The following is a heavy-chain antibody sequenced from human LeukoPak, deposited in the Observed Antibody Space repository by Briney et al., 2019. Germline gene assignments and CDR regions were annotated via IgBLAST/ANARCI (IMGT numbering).Heavy chain of an antibody. D-gene: IGHD2-15*01. Sequence: GGSLRLSCAASGFTFSSYSMNWVRQAPGKGLEWVSPISSSSSYIYYADSVKGRFTISRDNAKNSLYLQMNSLRAEDTAVYYCAREEGYCSGGSCYSGDAFDIWGQGTMVTVSS. CDR2: ISSSSSYI. V-gene: IGHV3-21*01. CDR3: AREEGYCSGGSCYSGDAFDI. CDR1: GFTFSSYS. J-gene: IGHJ3*02.